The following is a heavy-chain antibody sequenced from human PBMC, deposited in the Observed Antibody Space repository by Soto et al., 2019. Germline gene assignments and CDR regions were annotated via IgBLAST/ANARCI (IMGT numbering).Heavy chain of an antibody. V-gene: IGHV4-4*02. CDR1: GDSISNSRW. J-gene: IGHJ3*01. CDR2: IFHSGDT. Sequence: QVQLQESGPGLVKPSGTLSLTCAVSGDSISNSRWWTWVRQPPGKGLEWIGDIFHSGDTNYNPSLKSRVFISVDKSRNQLSLKVSSVPAADTVVYYCAYSTGWYRHDVWGQGTWVNVSS. D-gene: IGHD6-19*01. CDR3: AYSTGWYRHDV.